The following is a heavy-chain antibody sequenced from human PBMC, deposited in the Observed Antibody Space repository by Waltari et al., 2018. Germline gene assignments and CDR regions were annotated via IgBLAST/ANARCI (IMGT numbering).Heavy chain of an antibody. Sequence: QVQLQESGPGLVKPSETLSLTCAVSGYSISSGYYWGWIRQPPGKGLEWIGSIYHSGSTYYNPCLKSRVTISVDTSKNQFSLKLSSVTAADTAVYYCARGDYYDSSGYYYSHYFDYWGQGTLVTVSS. D-gene: IGHD3-22*01. CDR3: ARGDYYDSSGYYYSHYFDY. V-gene: IGHV4-38-2*01. CDR2: IYHSGST. J-gene: IGHJ4*02. CDR1: GYSISSGYY.